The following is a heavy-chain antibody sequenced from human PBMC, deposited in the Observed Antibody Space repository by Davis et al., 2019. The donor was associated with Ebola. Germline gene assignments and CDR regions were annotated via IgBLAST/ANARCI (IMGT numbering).Heavy chain of an antibody. CDR3: AKEGAWGNWYFDL. Sequence: PGGSLRLSCAASGFTFSRHGMHWVRQAPGKGLEWVAVIGDNGRTKFYADSAKDRFTLSRDNFMNTVDLQMNSLRPEDTAVYYCAKEGAWGNWYFDLWGRGTLVTVSS. V-gene: IGHV3-30*18. CDR1: GFTFSRHG. CDR2: IGDNGRTK. D-gene: IGHD3-16*01. J-gene: IGHJ2*01.